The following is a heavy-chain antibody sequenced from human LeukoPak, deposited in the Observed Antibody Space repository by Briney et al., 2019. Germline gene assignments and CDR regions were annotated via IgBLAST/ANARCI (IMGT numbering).Heavy chain of an antibody. CDR3: ARGSGSFYNWLDA. D-gene: IGHD3-10*01. J-gene: IGHJ5*02. V-gene: IGHV4-59*11. CDR2: IYYSGST. CDR1: GGSISSHY. Sequence: SETLSLTCTVSGGSISSHYWSWIRQPPGKGLEWIGYIYYSGSTNYNPSLKSRVTISVDTSKNQFSLTLSSVTAADTAVYYCARGSGSFYNWLDAWGQGTLVTVSS.